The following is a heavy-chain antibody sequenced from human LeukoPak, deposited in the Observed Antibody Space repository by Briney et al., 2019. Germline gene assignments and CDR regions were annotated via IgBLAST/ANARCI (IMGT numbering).Heavy chain of an antibody. CDR1: GFTFSSYG. V-gene: IGHV3-30*18. CDR2: ISYDGSNK. J-gene: IGHJ3*02. CDR3: AKLYYDSSGDAFDI. Sequence: PGRSQRLSCAASGFTFSSYGMHWVRQAPGKGLEWVAVISYDGSNKYYADSVKGRFTISRDNSKNTLYLQMNSLRAEDTAVYYCAKLYYDSSGDAFDIWGQGTMVTVSS. D-gene: IGHD3-22*01.